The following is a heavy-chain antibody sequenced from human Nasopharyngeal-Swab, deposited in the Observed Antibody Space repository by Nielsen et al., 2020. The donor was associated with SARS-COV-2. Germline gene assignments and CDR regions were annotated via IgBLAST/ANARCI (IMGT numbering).Heavy chain of an antibody. Sequence: GGSLRRSCAASGFTFSSYSMNWVRQAPGKGLEWVSYISSSSSTIYYADSVKGRFTISRDNAKNSLYLQMNSMRAEDTAVYYCARDGGGAFDIWGQGTMVTVSS. D-gene: IGHD3-16*01. CDR3: ARDGGGAFDI. CDR2: ISSSSSTI. CDR1: GFTFSSYS. J-gene: IGHJ3*02. V-gene: IGHV3-48*04.